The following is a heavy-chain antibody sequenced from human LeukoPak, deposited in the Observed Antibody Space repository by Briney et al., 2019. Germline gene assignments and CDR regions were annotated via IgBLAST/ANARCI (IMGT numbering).Heavy chain of an antibody. Sequence: PGASLRLSCAASGFTFSSYAMSWVRQAPGKGLEWVSAISGSGGSTYYADSVKGRFTISRDNSKNTLYLQMNSLRAEDTAVYYCAKDGVGALDRGYFDYWGQGTLVTVSS. CDR1: GFTFSSYA. J-gene: IGHJ4*02. CDR2: ISGSGGST. V-gene: IGHV3-23*01. D-gene: IGHD1-26*01. CDR3: AKDGVGALDRGYFDY.